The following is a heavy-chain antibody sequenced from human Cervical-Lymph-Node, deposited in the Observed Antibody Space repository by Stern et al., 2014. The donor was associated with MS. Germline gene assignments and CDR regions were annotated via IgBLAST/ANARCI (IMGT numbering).Heavy chain of an antibody. CDR3: ARAAYSTSSYNY. Sequence: QVQLQQSGAEVKKPGSSVKVSCKASGGTFSNHVISWVRQAPGQGLEWMGGTIPIFGKAIYAQKFQGRVTITADESTRAAYMELSSLRSEDTAVYYCARAAYSTSSYNYWGQGTLVTVSA. CDR2: TIPIFGKA. V-gene: IGHV1-69*01. D-gene: IGHD2/OR15-2a*01. CDR1: GGTFSNHV. J-gene: IGHJ4*02.